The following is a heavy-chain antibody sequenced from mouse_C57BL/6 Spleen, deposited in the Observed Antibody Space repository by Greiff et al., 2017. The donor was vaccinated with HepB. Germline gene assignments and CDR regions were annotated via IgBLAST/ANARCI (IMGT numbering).Heavy chain of an antibody. V-gene: IGHV2-2*01. Sequence: QVQLKESGPGLVQPSQSLSITCTVSGFSLTSYGVHWVRQSPGKGLEWLGVIWSGGSTDYNAAFISRLSISKDNSKSQVFFKMNSLQADDTAIYYCARNPLYYYGSSSGYAMDYWGQGTSVTVSS. CDR2: IWSGGST. CDR3: ARNPLYYYGSSSGYAMDY. J-gene: IGHJ4*01. CDR1: GFSLTSYG. D-gene: IGHD1-1*01.